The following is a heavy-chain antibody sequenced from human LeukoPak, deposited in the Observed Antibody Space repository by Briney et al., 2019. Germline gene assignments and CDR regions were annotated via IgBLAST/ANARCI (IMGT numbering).Heavy chain of an antibody. CDR1: GGSISSYY. CDR3: ARQNYYDSSGYDRYPYYYYYMDV. CDR2: IYYSGST. Sequence: PSETPSLTCSVSGGSISSYYWSWIRQPPGKGLEWIGYIYYSGSTNYNPSLESRVTISIDTSKKQLSLKLRSVTAADTAVYYCARQNYYDSSGYDRYPYYYYYMDVWGKGTTVTVSS. V-gene: IGHV4-59*01. D-gene: IGHD3-22*01. J-gene: IGHJ6*03.